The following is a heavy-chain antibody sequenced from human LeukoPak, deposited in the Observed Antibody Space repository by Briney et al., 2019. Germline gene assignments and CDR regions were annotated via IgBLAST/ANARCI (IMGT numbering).Heavy chain of an antibody. V-gene: IGHV1-18*01. CDR1: GYTFTSYG. D-gene: IGHD4-23*01. Sequence: ASVKVSCKASGYTFTSYGISWVRQAPGQGLEWMGWISANNGNTNYAQKLQGRVTMTTDTSTSTAYMELRSLRSDDTAVYYCARGTGRGYGGNSDAFDIWGQGTMVTVSS. J-gene: IGHJ3*02. CDR2: ISANNGNT. CDR3: ARGTGRGYGGNSDAFDI.